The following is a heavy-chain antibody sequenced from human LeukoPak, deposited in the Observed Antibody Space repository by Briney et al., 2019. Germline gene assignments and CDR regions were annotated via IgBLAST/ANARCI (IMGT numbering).Heavy chain of an antibody. CDR3: ARGLTYKDNGYDYFSY. D-gene: IGHD5-12*01. CDR1: GGPFISYA. Sequence: SVKVSFKASGGPFISYAISWVRQAPGQGLVWMSRLIPIFGIANYAQKFQGRVTITADKSTSTAYMELSSMRSEDTAVYYCARGLTYKDNGYDYFSYWGQGTLVTVSS. V-gene: IGHV1-69*04. CDR2: LIPIFGIA. J-gene: IGHJ4*02.